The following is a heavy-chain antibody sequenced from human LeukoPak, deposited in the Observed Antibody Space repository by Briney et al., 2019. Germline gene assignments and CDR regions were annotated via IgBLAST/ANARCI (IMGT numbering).Heavy chain of an antibody. CDR1: GGSISSYY. D-gene: IGHD2-15*01. CDR3: ATMGFRDYSHWFDP. CDR2: IYYSGST. J-gene: IGHJ5*02. Sequence: SETLSLTCTVSGGSISSYYWSWIRQPPGKGLEWIGYIYYSGSTNYNPSLKSRVTISVDTSKNQFSLKLSSVTAADTAVYYCATMGFRDYSHWFDPWGQGTLVTVSS. V-gene: IGHV4-59*08.